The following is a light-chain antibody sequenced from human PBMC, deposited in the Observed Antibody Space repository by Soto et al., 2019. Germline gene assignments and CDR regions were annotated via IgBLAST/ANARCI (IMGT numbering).Light chain of an antibody. CDR2: EVN. Sequence: QSVLTQPPSASGSPGQSVTISCTGTSSDVGGYNYVSWYQQHPGKAPKLMISEVNKRPSGVPDRFSGSKSGNTASLTVSGLQDEDEADYYCSSYAGSHNYVVFGGVTKLTVL. J-gene: IGLJ2*01. CDR3: SSYAGSHNYVV. V-gene: IGLV2-8*01. CDR1: SSDVGGYNY.